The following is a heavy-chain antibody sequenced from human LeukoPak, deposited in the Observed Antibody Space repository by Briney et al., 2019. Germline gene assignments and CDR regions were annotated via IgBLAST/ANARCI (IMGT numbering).Heavy chain of an antibody. Sequence: GGSLRLSCAASGFTFDDYAMHWVRQAPGKGLEWVSRISWNSGSIGYADSVKGRFTISRDNAKNSLYLQMNSLRAEDTALYYCAKGLWFGEFHPFDYWGQGTLVTVSS. V-gene: IGHV3-9*01. CDR2: ISWNSGSI. J-gene: IGHJ4*02. CDR1: GFTFDDYA. D-gene: IGHD3-10*01. CDR3: AKGLWFGEFHPFDY.